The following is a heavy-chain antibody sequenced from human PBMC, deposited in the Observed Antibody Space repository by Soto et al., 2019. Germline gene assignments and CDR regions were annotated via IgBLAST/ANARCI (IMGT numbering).Heavy chain of an antibody. CDR2: ISWNSGSI. V-gene: IGHV3-9*01. Sequence: GGSMRLSCAASGFPFDDYAMHWVRPPPGKGLEWVSGISWNSGSIGYADSVKGRFTISRDNAKNSLYLQMNSLRAEDTALYYCAKDIGYCSGGSCYSAAFDIWGQGTMVTVSS. J-gene: IGHJ3*02. CDR1: GFPFDDYA. CDR3: AKDIGYCSGGSCYSAAFDI. D-gene: IGHD2-15*01.